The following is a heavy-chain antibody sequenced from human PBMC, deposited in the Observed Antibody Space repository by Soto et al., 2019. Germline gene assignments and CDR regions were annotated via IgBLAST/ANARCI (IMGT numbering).Heavy chain of an antibody. V-gene: IGHV5-51*01. J-gene: IGHJ6*02. CDR3: ARHRGYSYGSLHYYGMDV. CDR1: GYSFTSYW. Sequence: GESLKIYCKGAGYSFTSYWIGWVRQMPGKGLEWMGIIYPGDSDTRYSPSFQGQVTISADKSISTAYLQWSSLKASGTAMYYCARHRGYSYGSLHYYGMDVWGQGTTVTVSS. CDR2: IYPGDSDT. D-gene: IGHD5-18*01.